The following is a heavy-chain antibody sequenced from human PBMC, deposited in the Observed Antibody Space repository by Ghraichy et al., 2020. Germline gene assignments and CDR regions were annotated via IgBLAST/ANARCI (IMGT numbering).Heavy chain of an antibody. Sequence: GGSLRLSCAASGFTFSSYGMHWVRQAPGKGLEWVAVISYDGSNKYYADSVKGRFTISRDNSKNTLYLQMNSLRAEDTAVYYCAKDYYMVVVVDGQSAFDIWGQGTMVTVSS. CDR3: AKDYYMVVVVDGQSAFDI. J-gene: IGHJ3*02. V-gene: IGHV3-30*18. CDR2: ISYDGSNK. D-gene: IGHD3-22*01. CDR1: GFTFSSYG.